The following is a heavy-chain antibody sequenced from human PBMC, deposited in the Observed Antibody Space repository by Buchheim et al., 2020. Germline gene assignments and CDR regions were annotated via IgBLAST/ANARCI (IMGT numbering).Heavy chain of an antibody. Sequence: EVQLVESGGGLVQPGGSLRLSCAASGFTFSSYWTSWVRQAPGKGLEWVANIKQDGSEKYYVDSVKGRFTISRDNAKNSLYLQMNSLRAEDTAVYYCASNKRYSSSWYDGDYWGQGTL. CDR3: ASNKRYSSSWYDGDY. CDR2: IKQDGSEK. D-gene: IGHD6-13*01. CDR1: GFTFSSYW. J-gene: IGHJ4*02. V-gene: IGHV3-7*01.